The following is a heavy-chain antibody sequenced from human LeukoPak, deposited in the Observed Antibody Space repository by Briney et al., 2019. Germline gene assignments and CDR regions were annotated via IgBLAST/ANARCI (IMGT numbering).Heavy chain of an antibody. J-gene: IGHJ4*02. V-gene: IGHV4-39*01. CDR1: GDSISSSSYS. Sequence: NPSETLSLTCTVSGDSISSSSYSWGWIRQPPGKGLEWIGTIYYRGSTYYNPSLKSRVTTSVDTSKNQFSLKLSSVTAADTAVYYCARRYCSGGICYYFDSWGQGALVTVSS. D-gene: IGHD2-15*01. CDR2: IYYRGST. CDR3: ARRYCSGGICYYFDS.